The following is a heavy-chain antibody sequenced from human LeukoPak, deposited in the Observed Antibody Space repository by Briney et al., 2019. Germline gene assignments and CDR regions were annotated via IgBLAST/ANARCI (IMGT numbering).Heavy chain of an antibody. CDR3: ARDIPSGHSCFDY. J-gene: IGHJ4*02. CDR1: GFTFDDYA. D-gene: IGHD2-21*01. V-gene: IGHV3-43*02. Sequence: GGSLRLSCVASGFTFDDYAMHWVRQAPGKGLEWVSLIRGDGGSTYYADSVKGRFTISRDNAKNSLYLQMNSLRAEDTALYYCARDIPSGHSCFDYWGQGTLVTVSS. CDR2: IRGDGGST.